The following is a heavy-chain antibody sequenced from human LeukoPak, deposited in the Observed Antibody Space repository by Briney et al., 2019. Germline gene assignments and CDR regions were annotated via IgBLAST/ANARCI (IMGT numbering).Heavy chain of an antibody. CDR2: ISGNGGST. CDR1: GFTLDDYV. V-gene: IGHV3-43*02. Sequence: GGSLRLSCVASGFTLDDYVMHWVRQAPGRGLEWVSLISGNGGSTFYADSVKGRFTISRDNSKNSLYLQMNSLITEDTALYYCANSDDSWSSNCGRMDVWGKGTTVTVSS. J-gene: IGHJ6*04. CDR3: ANSDDSWSSNCGRMDV. D-gene: IGHD3-3*01.